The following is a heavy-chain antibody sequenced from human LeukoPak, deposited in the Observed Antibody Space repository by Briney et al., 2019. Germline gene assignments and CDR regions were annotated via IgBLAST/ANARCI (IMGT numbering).Heavy chain of an antibody. J-gene: IGHJ4*02. CDR1: GYTFTSYG. CDR3: ARDLDTMVRGGSYY. D-gene: IGHD3-10*01. Sequence: ASVKVSCEASGYTFTSYGISWVRQAPGQGLEWMGWISAYNGNTNYAQKLQGRVTMTTDTSTSTAYMELRSLRSDDTAVYYCARDLDTMVRGGSYYWGQGTLVTVSS. CDR2: ISAYNGNT. V-gene: IGHV1-18*01.